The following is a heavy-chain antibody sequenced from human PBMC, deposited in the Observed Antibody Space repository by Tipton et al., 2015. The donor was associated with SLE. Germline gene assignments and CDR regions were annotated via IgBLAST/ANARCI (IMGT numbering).Heavy chain of an antibody. J-gene: IGHJ6*03. V-gene: IGHV4-59*01. CDR3: ARGIAGYYYYCYMDV. CDR1: GFTFTNYG. Sequence: LRLSCAASGFTFTNYGMHWVRQAPGKGLEWIGSIYYSGSPYYNPSLKSRVTISLDTSKNQFSLKLTSVTAADTAVYYCARGIAGYYYYCYMDVWGKGTTVTVSS. D-gene: IGHD1-20*01. CDR2: IYYSGSP.